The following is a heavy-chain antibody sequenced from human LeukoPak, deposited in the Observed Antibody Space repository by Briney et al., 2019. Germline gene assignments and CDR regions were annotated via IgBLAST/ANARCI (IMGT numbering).Heavy chain of an antibody. V-gene: IGHV4-61*02. CDR2: IYTSGST. CDR1: GGSIYSGTYY. J-gene: IGHJ2*01. CDR3: ARETHMYCKSNSCYGYFDL. Sequence: KPSETLSLTCSVSGGSIYSGTYYWSWIRQPAGKGLEWIGRIYTSGSTNYHPSLKSRVTVSLDISKNQFSLKLSSVTAADTAVYYCARETHMYCKSNSCYGYFDLWGRGTLVTVSS. D-gene: IGHD2-2*01.